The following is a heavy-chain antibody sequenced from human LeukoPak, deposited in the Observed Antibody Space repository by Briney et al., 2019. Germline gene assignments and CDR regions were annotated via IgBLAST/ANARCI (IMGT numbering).Heavy chain of an antibody. CDR2: INTNTGNP. CDR1: GYTFTSYA. CDR3: ARATFSVAAAGTRPTDY. Sequence: ASVKVSCKASGYTFTSYAMNWLRQAPGQGLEWMGWINTNTGNPTYAQGFTGRFVFSLDTSVSTAYLQISSLKAEDTAGYYCARATFSVAAAGTRPTDYWGQGTLVTVSS. D-gene: IGHD6-13*01. V-gene: IGHV7-4-1*02. J-gene: IGHJ4*02.